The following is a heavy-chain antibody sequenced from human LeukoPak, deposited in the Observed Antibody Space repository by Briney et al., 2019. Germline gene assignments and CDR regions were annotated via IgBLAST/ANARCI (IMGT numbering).Heavy chain of an antibody. CDR3: AKAYTSGWYFCFDY. CDR1: GFTFSSYA. CDR2: LSGSGGST. V-gene: IGHV3-23*01. D-gene: IGHD6-19*01. J-gene: IGHJ4*02. Sequence: GGSLRLSCTASGFTFSSYAMNWVRQAPGKGLEWVSGLSGSGGSTYYADSVKGRFTISRDNSKNTLYLQMNSLRVEDTAVYYCAKAYTSGWYFCFDYWGQGAWSPSPQ.